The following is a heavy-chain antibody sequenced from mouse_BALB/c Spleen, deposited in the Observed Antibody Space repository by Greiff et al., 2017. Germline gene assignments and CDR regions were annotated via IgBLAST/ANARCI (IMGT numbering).Heavy chain of an antibody. CDR3: ARTTVVDPWFAY. CDR1: GYTFTSYW. Sequence: QVQLKQPGAELVKPGAPVKLSCKASGYTFTSYWMNWVKQRPGRGLEWIGRIDPSDSETHYNQKFKDKATLTVDKSSSTAYIQLSSLTSEDSAVYYCARTTVVDPWFAYWGQGTLVTVSA. D-gene: IGHD1-1*01. V-gene: IGHV1-69*02. CDR2: IDPSDSET. J-gene: IGHJ3*01.